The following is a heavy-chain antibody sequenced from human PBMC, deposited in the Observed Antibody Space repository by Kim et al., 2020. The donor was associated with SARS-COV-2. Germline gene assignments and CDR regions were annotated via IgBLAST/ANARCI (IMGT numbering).Heavy chain of an antibody. V-gene: IGHV3-7*03. CDR2: IKQDGSEI. Sequence: GESLRLSCAASGFTFSSYWMTWVRQAPGKGLEWVANIKQDGSEIFYVDSVKGRFTISRDNAKNSVYLQMNSVRAEDTAVYYCAQGDALDFWGQGTMVTVS. J-gene: IGHJ3*01. CDR3: AQGDALDF. CDR1: GFTFSSYW.